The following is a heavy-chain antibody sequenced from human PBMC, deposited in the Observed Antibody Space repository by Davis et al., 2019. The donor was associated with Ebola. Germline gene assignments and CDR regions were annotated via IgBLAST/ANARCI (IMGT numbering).Heavy chain of an antibody. CDR3: ARGFLRDGFDI. J-gene: IGHJ3*02. CDR1: GDSVSINSAG. Sequence: HSQTLSLTCAISGDSVSINSAGWNWIRQSPSRGLEWLGRTYFNSKWYHDYAVSVISRITINPDTSKNQFSLQLNSVTPEDTAVYYCARGFLRDGFDIWGQGTMITVSS. CDR2: TYFNSKWYH. V-gene: IGHV6-1*01. D-gene: IGHD3-3*01.